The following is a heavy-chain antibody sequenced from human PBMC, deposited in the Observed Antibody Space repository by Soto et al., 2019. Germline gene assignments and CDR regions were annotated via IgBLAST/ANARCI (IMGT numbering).Heavy chain of an antibody. J-gene: IGHJ5*02. V-gene: IGHV3-23*01. Sequence: EVQLLESGGGLVQPGGSLRLSCAASGFSFGNYAMTWVRQAPGKGLEWVSAISASGDRPFYAYSVKGRFTISRENSKTTLCLQLKSPGAEHTALYYSAKRVGYCSDTSCPGTCERVDRWGQGILVTVS. D-gene: IGHD2-2*01. CDR1: GFSFGNYA. CDR3: AKRVGYCSDTSCPGTCERVDR. CDR2: ISASGDRP.